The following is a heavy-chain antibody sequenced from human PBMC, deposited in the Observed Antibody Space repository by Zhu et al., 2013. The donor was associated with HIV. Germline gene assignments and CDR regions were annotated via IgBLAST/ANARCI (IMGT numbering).Heavy chain of an antibody. D-gene: IGHD3-10*01. Sequence: QVQLVQSAAELKKPGASVTVSCKASGYTFSDYYIHWVRQAPGQTLEWVGWISPSNGATSSAQNFRGRLTMTRDTTTTTAFLELSRLTSLTTRPWYYCARDPRLGEFGEWTFDIWGQGTMVTVSS. CDR2: ISPSNGAT. CDR3: ARDPRLGEFGEWTFDI. J-gene: IGHJ3*02. CDR1: GYTFSDYY. V-gene: IGHV1-2*02.